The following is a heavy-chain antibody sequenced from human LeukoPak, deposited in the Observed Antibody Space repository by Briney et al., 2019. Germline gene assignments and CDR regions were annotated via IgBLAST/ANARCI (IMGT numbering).Heavy chain of an antibody. V-gene: IGHV1-2*02. J-gene: IGHJ4*02. CDR3: AREGGYSGYDHGYFDY. D-gene: IGHD5-12*01. Sequence: ASVKVSCKASGYTFTGYYVHWVRQAPGQGLEWMGWINPNSGGTNYAQKFQGRVTMTRDTSISTAYMELSRLRSDDTAVYYCAREGGYSGYDHGYFDYWGQGTLVTVSS. CDR1: GYTFTGYY. CDR2: INPNSGGT.